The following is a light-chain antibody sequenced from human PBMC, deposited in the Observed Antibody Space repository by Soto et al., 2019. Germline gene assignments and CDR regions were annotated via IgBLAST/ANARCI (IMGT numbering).Light chain of an antibody. J-gene: IGLJ2*01. CDR2: FDD. CDR3: AAWDDSLDGVV. Sequence: QSVLTQPPSVSAAPRQRVTISCSGSTSNIGNNAVSWYQQLPGEAPKLVIYFDDLLPSGVSNRFSGSKSGTSASLAISGLQSEDEADYYCAAWDDSLDGVVFGGGTKLTVL. CDR1: TSNIGNNA. V-gene: IGLV1-36*01.